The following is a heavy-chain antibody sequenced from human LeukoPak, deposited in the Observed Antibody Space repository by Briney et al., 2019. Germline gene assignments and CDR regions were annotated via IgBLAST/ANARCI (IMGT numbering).Heavy chain of an antibody. J-gene: IGHJ4*02. CDR3: AHRRSSSWKSTYYFDY. Sequence: APTLVKPTPTHTLTCTFSGFSLRTSGVGLGWIRQPPGKTLEWLALINWDDENRYTPSLKSRLTSTKDTSKNQVVLTMTNMDPVDTATYYCAHRRSSSWKSTYYFDYWGQGTLVTVSS. D-gene: IGHD6-13*01. CDR2: INWDDEN. V-gene: IGHV2-5*02. CDR1: GFSLRTSGVG.